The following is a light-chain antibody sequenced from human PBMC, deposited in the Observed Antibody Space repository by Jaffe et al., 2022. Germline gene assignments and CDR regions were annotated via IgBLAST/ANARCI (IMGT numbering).Light chain of an antibody. CDR3: MQATHWPPIT. CDR1: QSLVHSDGNIF. Sequence: DVVMTQSPLSLSVTLGQPASISCRSSQSLVHSDGNIFLNWFQQRPGQSPRRLIYLVSKRDPGVPDRFSGSGSGTDFTLEISRVEAEDVGLYYCMQATHWPPITFGQGTRLDIK. J-gene: IGKJ5*01. CDR2: LVS. V-gene: IGKV2-30*02.